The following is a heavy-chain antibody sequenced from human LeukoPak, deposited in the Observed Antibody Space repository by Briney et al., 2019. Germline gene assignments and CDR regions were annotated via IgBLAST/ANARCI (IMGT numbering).Heavy chain of an antibody. V-gene: IGHV3-53*01. CDR2: IYSGGST. D-gene: IGHD3-10*01. J-gene: IGHJ6*03. CDR3: ARGAGSYEYYMDV. CDR1: GFTVSSNY. Sequence: GGSLRLSCAASGFTVSSNYMSWVRQAPGKWLEWVSVIYSGGSTYYADSVKGGFTISRDNSKNTLYLQMNSLRAEDTAVYYCARGAGSYEYYMDVWGKGTTVTVSS.